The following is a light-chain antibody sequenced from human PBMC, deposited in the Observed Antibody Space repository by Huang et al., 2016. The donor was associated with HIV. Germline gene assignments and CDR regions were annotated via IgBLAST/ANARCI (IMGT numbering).Light chain of an antibody. CDR1: QSVLSSATNKNY. V-gene: IGKV4-1*01. CDR3: QQYYTSPQT. CDR2: WAS. Sequence: DIVMTQSPDSLAVSLGEAATLTCRSSQSVLSSATNKNYLAWFQQKSGQSPKLLMFWASTREAGVPDRFSGSGSGTHFTLNINNVKTEDVAIYYCQQYYTSPQTFGPGTRVEI. J-gene: IGKJ1*01.